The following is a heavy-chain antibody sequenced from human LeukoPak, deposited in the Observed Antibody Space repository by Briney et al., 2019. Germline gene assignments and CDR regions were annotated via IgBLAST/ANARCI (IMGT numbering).Heavy chain of an antibody. Sequence: PSETLSLTCTVSGYSISSGYYWGWIRQPPGKGLEWIGSIYHSGSTYYNPSLKSRVTISVDTSKNQFSLKLSSVTAADTAAYYCARDLTGFDYWGQGTLVTVSS. V-gene: IGHV4-38-2*02. D-gene: IGHD3-10*01. CDR1: GYSISSGYY. CDR2: IYHSGST. CDR3: ARDLTGFDY. J-gene: IGHJ4*02.